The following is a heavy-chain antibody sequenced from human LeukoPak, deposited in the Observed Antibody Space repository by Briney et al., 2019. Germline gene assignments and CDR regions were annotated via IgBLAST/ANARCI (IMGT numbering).Heavy chain of an antibody. V-gene: IGHV3-21*01. J-gene: IGHJ4*02. Sequence: GGSLRLSCAASGFTFSSYGMSWVRQAPGKGLEWVSSISSSSSCIYYADSVKGRFTISRDNAKNSLYLQMNSLRAEDTAVYYCARGRGYDFWSGYYYYFDYWGQGTLVTVSS. CDR2: ISSSSSCI. CDR3: ARGRGYDFWSGYYYYFDY. CDR1: GFTFSSYG. D-gene: IGHD3-3*01.